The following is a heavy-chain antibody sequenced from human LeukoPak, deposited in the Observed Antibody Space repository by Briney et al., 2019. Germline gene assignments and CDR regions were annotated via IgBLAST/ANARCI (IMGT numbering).Heavy chain of an antibody. V-gene: IGHV3-74*01. CDR1: GFTFISYW. CDR3: ARDAPGNTALDY. CDR2: INGYGSST. J-gene: IGHJ4*02. Sequence: GGSPRLSCAASGFTFISYWMHWVRQAPGKGLVWVSRINGYGSSTDFADSVKGRFTISRDNAKNTLYLQMNSLRAEDTAVYYCARDAPGNTALDYWGQGTLVTVSS. D-gene: IGHD5-18*01.